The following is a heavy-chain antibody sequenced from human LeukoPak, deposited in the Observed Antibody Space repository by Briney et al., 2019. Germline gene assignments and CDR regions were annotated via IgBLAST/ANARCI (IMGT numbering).Heavy chain of an antibody. J-gene: IGHJ4*02. V-gene: IGHV4-59*11. Sequence: SETLSLTCTVSGGSISSHYWSWIRQPPGKGLEWIGYIYYSGSTNYNPSLKSRVTISVDTSKNQFSLKLSSVTAADTAVYYCARGKFEYEGLIIDYWGQGTLVTVSS. D-gene: IGHD2/OR15-2a*01. CDR2: IYYSGST. CDR3: ARGKFEYEGLIIDY. CDR1: GGSISSHY.